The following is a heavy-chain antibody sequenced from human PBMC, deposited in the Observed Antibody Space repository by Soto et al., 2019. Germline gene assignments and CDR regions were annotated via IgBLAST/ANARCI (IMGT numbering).Heavy chain of an antibody. D-gene: IGHD1-26*01. CDR1: GYTFTSYG. CDR3: ARVGATTDYYYGMDV. CDR2: ISAYNGNT. V-gene: IGHV1-18*01. J-gene: IGHJ6*02. Sequence: QVPLVQSGAEVKKPGASVKVPCKASGYTFTSYGISWVRQAPGQGLEWMGWISAYNGNTNYAQKLQGRVTMTTDTSTSTAHMELRSLRSDDTAVYYCARVGATTDYYYGMDVWGQGTTVTVSS.